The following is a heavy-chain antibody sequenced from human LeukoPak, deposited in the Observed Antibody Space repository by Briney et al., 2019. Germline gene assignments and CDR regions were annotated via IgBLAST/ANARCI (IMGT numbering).Heavy chain of an antibody. J-gene: IGHJ1*01. Sequence: PSETLSLTCTVSGGSISSYYWSWIQQPPGKGLEWIGYFYYGGSTNYNPSLKSRVTISVDTSKNRFSLKLSSVTAADTAVYYCARADPAEYFQHWGQGTLVTVSS. V-gene: IGHV4-59*01. CDR2: FYYGGST. CDR1: GGSISSYY. CDR3: ARADPAEYFQH.